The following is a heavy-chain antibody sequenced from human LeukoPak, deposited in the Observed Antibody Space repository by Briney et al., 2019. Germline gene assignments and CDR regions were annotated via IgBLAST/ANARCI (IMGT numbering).Heavy chain of an antibody. CDR2: ISGSGGST. V-gene: IGHV3-23*01. D-gene: IGHD3-22*01. CDR3: AKAGGVVVIPDY. J-gene: IGHJ4*02. CDR1: GFTFSGSW. Sequence: KPGGSLRLSCAASGFTFSGSWMHWARQAPGKGLEWVSAISGSGGSTYYADSVKGRFTISRDNSKNTLYLQMNSLRAEDTAVYYCAKAGGVVVIPDYWGQGTLVTVSS.